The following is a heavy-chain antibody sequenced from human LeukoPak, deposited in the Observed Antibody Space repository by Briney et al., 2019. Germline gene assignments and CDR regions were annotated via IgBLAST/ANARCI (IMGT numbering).Heavy chain of an antibody. J-gene: IGHJ4*02. CDR2: IYSGGST. Sequence: GGCLTLSCAASAFTVSSNYMSCVRHAPGKGREWVSDIYSGGSTYYADFVKGRFTIPRDNTKNTLYLQMNSLRAEDTAVYYCAIALGTYYDILTGYLDQDYWGQRTLVTVSS. CDR3: AIALGTYYDILTGYLDQDY. V-gene: IGHV3-66*01. CDR1: AFTVSSNY. D-gene: IGHD3-9*01.